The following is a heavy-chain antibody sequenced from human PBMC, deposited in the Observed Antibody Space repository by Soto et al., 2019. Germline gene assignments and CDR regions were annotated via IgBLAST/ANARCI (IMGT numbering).Heavy chain of an antibody. D-gene: IGHD5-18*01. CDR2: IYWDDDK. V-gene: IGHV2-5*02. Sequence: QITLKESGPTLVKPTQTLTLTCTFSGFSLSTSGVGVGWIRQPPGKALEWLALIYWDDDKRYSPSLKSRLTITNDTSKNQVVLTMTNMDPVDTATYYCAHRQVVISGYNFGHWGQGTLVTVSS. CDR1: GFSLSTSGVG. CDR3: AHRQVVISGYNFGH. J-gene: IGHJ5*02.